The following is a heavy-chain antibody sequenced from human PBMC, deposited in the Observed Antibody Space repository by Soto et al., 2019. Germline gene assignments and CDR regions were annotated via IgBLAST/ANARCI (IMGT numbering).Heavy chain of an antibody. CDR2: ISYDGSNK. D-gene: IGHD2-15*01. J-gene: IGHJ6*02. CDR3: AKDNSDIVVVVAASTSGMDV. Sequence: SCAASGFTFSSYGMHWVRQAPGKGLEWVAVISYDGSNKYYADSVKGRFTISRDNSKNTLYLQMNSLRAEDTAVYYCAKDNSDIVVVVAASTSGMDVWGQGTTVTVSS. V-gene: IGHV3-30*18. CDR1: GFTFSSYG.